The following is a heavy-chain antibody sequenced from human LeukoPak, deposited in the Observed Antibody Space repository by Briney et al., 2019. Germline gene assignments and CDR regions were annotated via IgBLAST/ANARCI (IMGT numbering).Heavy chain of an antibody. CDR2: IKEDGSEK. CDR3: ARDGPTAYFDY. D-gene: IGHD5-18*01. CDR1: GFTFSSYW. V-gene: IGHV3-7*01. Sequence: GGSLRFSCAASGFTFSSYWMTWVRQAPGEGLEWVANIKEDGSEKYYVDSVKGRFTISRDNAKNSLYLQMNSLRAEDTAVYYCARDGPTAYFDYWGQGTLVTVSS. J-gene: IGHJ4*02.